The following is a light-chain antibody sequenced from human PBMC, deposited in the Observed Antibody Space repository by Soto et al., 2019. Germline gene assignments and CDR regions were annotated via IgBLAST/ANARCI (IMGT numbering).Light chain of an antibody. CDR2: TNN. V-gene: IGLV1-47*01. J-gene: IGLJ2*01. Sequence: QSVLTQPPSASGTPGQRVAISCSGSSSNIGSNFVHWYQQLPGAAPKLLIYTNNQRPSGVPDRFSGSKSGPSASLAISGVRSEDEADYYCATWDDILSGVVFGGGTKLTVL. CDR1: SSNIGSNF. CDR3: ATWDDILSGVV.